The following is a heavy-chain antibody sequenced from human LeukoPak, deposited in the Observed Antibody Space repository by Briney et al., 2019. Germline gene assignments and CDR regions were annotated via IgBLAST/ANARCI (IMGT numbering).Heavy chain of an antibody. D-gene: IGHD6-13*01. CDR1: GGTFSSYA. V-gene: IGHV1-69*04. J-gene: IGHJ4*02. Sequence: SVKVSCKASGGTFSSYAISWVRQAPGQGLEWMGRIIPIFGIANYAQKFQGRVTITADKSTSTAYMELSSLRSEDTAVYCCAHDGIAAAGTNGGYWGQGTLVTVSS. CDR2: IIPIFGIA. CDR3: AHDGIAAAGTNGGY.